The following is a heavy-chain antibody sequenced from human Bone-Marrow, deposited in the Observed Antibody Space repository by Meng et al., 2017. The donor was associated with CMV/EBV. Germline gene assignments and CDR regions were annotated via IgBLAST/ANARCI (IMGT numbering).Heavy chain of an antibody. V-gene: IGHV3-30*19. CDR2: ISYDGSNK. CDR3: ATDRGGSNTFDY. Sequence: GESLKISCAASGFTFSSYGMHWVRQTPGKGLEWVAVISYDGSNKYYADSVKGRFTISRDNSKNTLYLQMNSLRAEDTAVYYCATDRGGSNTFDYWGQGTLVTVSS. CDR1: GFTFSSYG. J-gene: IGHJ4*02. D-gene: IGHD3-10*01.